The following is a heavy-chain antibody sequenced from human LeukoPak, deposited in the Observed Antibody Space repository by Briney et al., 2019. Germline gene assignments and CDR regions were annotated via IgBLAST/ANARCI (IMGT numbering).Heavy chain of an antibody. Sequence: GASLQISCKGSGSRFTSYWIGWVRQMPGKGLEWMGIIYPGDYDTRYSPSFQGQVTISADKSISTSYLQWSSLKASDTAMYYCASGSHEWELTIDYWGQGTLVTVSS. V-gene: IGHV5-51*01. CDR3: ASGSHEWELTIDY. CDR1: GSRFTSYW. J-gene: IGHJ4*02. D-gene: IGHD1-26*01. CDR2: IYPGDYDT.